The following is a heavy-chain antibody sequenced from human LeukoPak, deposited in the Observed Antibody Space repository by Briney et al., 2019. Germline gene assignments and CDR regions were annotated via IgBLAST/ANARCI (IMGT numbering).Heavy chain of an antibody. V-gene: IGHV3-53*04. J-gene: IGHJ4*02. CDR1: GFTVSSNY. CDR3: ARDEASADYYDNSGYYPY. CDR2: IYSGGST. D-gene: IGHD3-22*01. Sequence: GGSLRLSCAASGFTVSSNYMSWVRQAPGKGLEWVSVIYSGGSTYYADSVKGRFPISRHNSKNTLYLQMNSLRAEDTAVYYCARDEASADYYDNSGYYPYWGQGTLVTVSS.